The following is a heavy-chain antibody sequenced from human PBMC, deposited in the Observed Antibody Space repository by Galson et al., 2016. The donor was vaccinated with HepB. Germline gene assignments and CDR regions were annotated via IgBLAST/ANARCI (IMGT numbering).Heavy chain of an antibody. CDR2: ISYDGSNK. J-gene: IGHJ6*02. Sequence: SLRLSCAASGFTFSGFSMHWVRQAPGKGLEWVAVISYDGSNKYYADSVKGRFTISRDNSKNTLSLQMNSLRAEDTAVYYCARHLIRYSQTLADMTNDGMDAWGQGTTVTVSS. D-gene: IGHD3-9*01. CDR3: ARHLIRYSQTLADMTNDGMDA. CDR1: GFTFSGFS. V-gene: IGHV3-30-3*01.